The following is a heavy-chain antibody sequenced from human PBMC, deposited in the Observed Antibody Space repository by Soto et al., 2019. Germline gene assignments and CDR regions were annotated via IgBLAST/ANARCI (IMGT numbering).Heavy chain of an antibody. Sequence: QVQLVQSGAEVKKPGASVKVSCKASGYTFTSYYMHWVRQAPGQGLEWMGGIIPIFGTANYAQKFQGRVTITADESTSTAYMELSSLRSEDTAVYYCARDGPMDCSGGSCYSGWFDPWGQGTLVTVSS. V-gene: IGHV1-69*01. D-gene: IGHD2-15*01. CDR3: ARDGPMDCSGGSCYSGWFDP. CDR1: GYTFTSYY. J-gene: IGHJ5*02. CDR2: IIPIFGTA.